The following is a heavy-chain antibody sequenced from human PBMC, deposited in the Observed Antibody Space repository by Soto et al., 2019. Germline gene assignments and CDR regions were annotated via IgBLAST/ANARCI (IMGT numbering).Heavy chain of an antibody. D-gene: IGHD6-19*01. CDR2: IDWDDDK. CDR3: ARIQRQWHGPYGMDV. CDR1: GFSLSTSGMC. V-gene: IGHV2-70*01. Sequence: ESRPTLVNPTQTLTLTCTFSGFSLSTSGMCVSWIRQPPGKALEWLALIDWDDDKYYSTSLRTRLTISKDTSKNQVVLTMTNMDPVDTATYYCARIQRQWHGPYGMDVWGQGTTVTVSS. J-gene: IGHJ6*02.